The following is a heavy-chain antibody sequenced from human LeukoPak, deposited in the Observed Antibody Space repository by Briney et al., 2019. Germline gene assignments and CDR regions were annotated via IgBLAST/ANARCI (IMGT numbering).Heavy chain of an antibody. CDR3: ARGWRGSDTYYYYYYMDV. V-gene: IGHV4-38-2*02. J-gene: IGHJ6*03. Sequence: SETLSLTCTVSGYSISSGYYWGWIRQPPGKGLEWIGSIYHSGSTYYNPSLKSRVTISVDTSKNQFSLKLTSLTAADTAVYYCARGWRGSDTYYYYYYMDVWGKGTTVTVSS. D-gene: IGHD3-10*01. CDR1: GYSISSGYY. CDR2: IYHSGST.